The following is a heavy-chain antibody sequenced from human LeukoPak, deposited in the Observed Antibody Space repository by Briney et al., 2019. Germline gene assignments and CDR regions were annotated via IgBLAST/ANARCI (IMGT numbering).Heavy chain of an antibody. CDR1: GFTFSDYY. V-gene: IGHV3-11*04. Sequence: GGSLRLSCAASGFTFSDYYMSWIRQAPGKGLEWVSYISNSGSIIKYADSVKGRFTISRDNAKNTLYLQMNSLRAEDTAVYYCARDYEGTDIVVVVAAGYMDVWGKGTTVTISS. D-gene: IGHD2-15*01. CDR3: ARDYEGTDIVVVVAAGYMDV. J-gene: IGHJ6*03. CDR2: ISNSGSII.